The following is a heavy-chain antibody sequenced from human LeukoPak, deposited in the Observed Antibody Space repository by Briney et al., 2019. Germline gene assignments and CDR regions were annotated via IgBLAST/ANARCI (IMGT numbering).Heavy chain of an antibody. Sequence: GSLRLSCAASGFTFSTYAMSWVRQSPGKGLEWIGTIYYSGSTYYNTSLKSRLTFSVDTSNNHFSLSLASVTASGTGLYFCARQGNRSPFDLWGQGILVTVSS. J-gene: IGHJ4*02. CDR1: GFTFSTYA. CDR3: ARQGNRSPFDL. V-gene: IGHV4-39*01. CDR2: IYYSGST. D-gene: IGHD3-9*01.